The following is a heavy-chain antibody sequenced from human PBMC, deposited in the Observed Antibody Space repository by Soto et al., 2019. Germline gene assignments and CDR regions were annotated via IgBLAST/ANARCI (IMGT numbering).Heavy chain of an antibody. CDR2: ISSSSSTI. CDR3: ARDWWELLEAFDAFDI. J-gene: IGHJ3*02. Sequence: PGGSLRLSCAASGFTISSYGINWVRQAPGKGLEWVAYISSSSSTIYYADSVKGRFTISRDNAKNSLYLQMNSLRDEDTAVYYCARDWWELLEAFDAFDIWGQGTMVTVSS. CDR1: GFTISSYG. D-gene: IGHD1-26*01. V-gene: IGHV3-48*02.